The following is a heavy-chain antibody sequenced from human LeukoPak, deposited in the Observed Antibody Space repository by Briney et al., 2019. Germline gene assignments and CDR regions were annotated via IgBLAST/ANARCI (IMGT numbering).Heavy chain of an antibody. J-gene: IGHJ4*02. CDR1: GFTFSSHA. Sequence: GGSLRLSCAASGFTFSSHAMHWVRQAPGKGLEWVAFISYDGSITSHADSVKGRFTISRDNSKNTLYLQMNSLRAEDTAVYYCARLNYWGQGTLVTVSS. CDR3: ARLNY. V-gene: IGHV3-30*14. CDR2: ISYDGSIT.